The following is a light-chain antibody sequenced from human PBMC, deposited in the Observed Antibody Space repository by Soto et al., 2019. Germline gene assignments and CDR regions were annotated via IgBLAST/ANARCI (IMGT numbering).Light chain of an antibody. CDR1: QSISSW. CDR3: QQYHSFSRT. J-gene: IGKJ1*01. V-gene: IGKV1-5*03. Sequence: DIQMTQSPSTLSASVGDRVTITCRARQSISSWLAWVQQKPGMAPKLLISQASYLESGVPSRFSGSGSGTEFTLTVSGLQPDDFATYFCQQYHSFSRTFGQGTKVEIK. CDR2: QAS.